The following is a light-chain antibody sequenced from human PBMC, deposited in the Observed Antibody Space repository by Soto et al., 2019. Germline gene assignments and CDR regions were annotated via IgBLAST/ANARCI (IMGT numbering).Light chain of an antibody. CDR2: AAS. V-gene: IGKV1-39*01. J-gene: IGKJ1*01. Sequence: DIQMTQSPSSLSASVGDRVTITCRASQSISSYLNWYQQKPGKAPKLMIYAASSLQSGVPSRFSGSGSWTDFTLTISSLQPEDFATYYGQQSYSTLGTFGQGTKVEIK. CDR3: QQSYSTLGT. CDR1: QSISSY.